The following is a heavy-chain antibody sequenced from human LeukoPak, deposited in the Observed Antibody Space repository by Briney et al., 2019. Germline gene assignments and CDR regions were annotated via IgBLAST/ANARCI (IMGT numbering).Heavy chain of an antibody. D-gene: IGHD3-10*01. V-gene: IGHV1-8*01. Sequence: ASVKVSCKASGYTFTSYDINWVRQATGQGLEWMGWMNPNSGNTGYAQKFQGRVTMTRNTSTSTAYMELSSLRSEDTAVYYCAREFGSLWFRELPDYWGQGTLVTVSS. CDR3: AREFGSLWFRELPDY. CDR1: GYTFTSYD. J-gene: IGHJ4*02. CDR2: MNPNSGNT.